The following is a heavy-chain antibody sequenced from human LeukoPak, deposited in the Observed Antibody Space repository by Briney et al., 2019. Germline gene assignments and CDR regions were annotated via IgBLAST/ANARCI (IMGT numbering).Heavy chain of an antibody. V-gene: IGHV1-2*02. J-gene: IGHJ4*02. CDR2: INPNSGGT. Sequence: SVKVSCKASGYTFTGYYMHWVRQAPGQGLEWMGWINPNSGGTNYAQKFQGRVTMTRDTSISTAYMELSRLRSDDTAVYYCAREVIEYSSGWYYFDYWGQGTLVTVSS. CDR1: GYTFTGYY. D-gene: IGHD6-19*01. CDR3: AREVIEYSSGWYYFDY.